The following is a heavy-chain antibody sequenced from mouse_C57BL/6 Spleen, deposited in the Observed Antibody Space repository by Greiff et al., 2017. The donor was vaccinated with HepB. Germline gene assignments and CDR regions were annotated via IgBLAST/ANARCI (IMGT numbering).Heavy chain of an antibody. Sequence: VATSSDGGSYTYYPDNVKGRITISRDNAKNNLYLQMSHLKSEDTAMYYCARGSSGYRYYYAMDYWGQGTSVTVSS. V-gene: IGHV5-4*01. CDR3: ARGSSGYRYYYAMDY. CDR2: SSDGGSYT. D-gene: IGHD3-2*02. J-gene: IGHJ4*01.